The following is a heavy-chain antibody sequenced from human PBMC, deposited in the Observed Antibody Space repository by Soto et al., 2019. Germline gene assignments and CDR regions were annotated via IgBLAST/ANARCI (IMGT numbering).Heavy chain of an antibody. Sequence: QVQLVESGGGVVQPGRSLRLSCAASGFTFSSYAMHWVRQAPGKGLEWVAVISYDGSNKYYADSVKGRVTISRDNSKNTLYLQMNSLRAEDTAVYYCAGNYYGSGNYYNDWYFDLWGRGTLVTVSS. V-gene: IGHV3-30-3*01. CDR1: GFTFSSYA. J-gene: IGHJ2*01. D-gene: IGHD3-10*01. CDR3: AGNYYGSGNYYNDWYFDL. CDR2: ISYDGSNK.